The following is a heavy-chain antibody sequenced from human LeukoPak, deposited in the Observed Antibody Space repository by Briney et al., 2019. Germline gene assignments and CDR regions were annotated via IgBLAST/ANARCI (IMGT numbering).Heavy chain of an antibody. CDR2: INPNSGGT. V-gene: IGHV1-2*02. Sequence: ASVKVSCKASGYTFTGYYMHWVRQAPGQGLEWMGWINPNSGGTNYAQKFQGRVTMTRDTSISTAYMELSRLRSDDTAVYYCAREGIAAAGTTYSSGWYIGYYYYGMDVWGQGTTATVSS. CDR3: AREGIAAAGTTYSSGWYIGYYYYGMDV. CDR1: GYTFTGYY. J-gene: IGHJ6*02. D-gene: IGHD6-13*01.